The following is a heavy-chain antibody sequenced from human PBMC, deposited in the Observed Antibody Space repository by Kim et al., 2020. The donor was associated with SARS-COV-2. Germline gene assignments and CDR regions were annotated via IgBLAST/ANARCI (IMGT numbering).Heavy chain of an antibody. J-gene: IGHJ4*02. CDR3: ARTPDYASRKV. CDR1: GYSISSGYY. CDR2: IYYSGST. V-gene: IGHV4-38-2*02. Sequence: SETLSLTCTVSGYSISSGYYWGRFRQPPGKGLEGMGTIYYSGSTNYNPSLKSRVTILLDTTMNHLSLMLSSVTATDTAVFYCARTPDYASRKVWGQGTLV. D-gene: IGHD3-10*01.